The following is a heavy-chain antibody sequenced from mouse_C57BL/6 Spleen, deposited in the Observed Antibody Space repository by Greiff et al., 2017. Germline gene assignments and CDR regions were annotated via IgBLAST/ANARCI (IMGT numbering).Heavy chain of an antibody. Sequence: EVHLVESGGDLVKPGGSLKLSCAASGFTFSSYGMSWVRQTPDKRLEWVATISSGGSYTYYPDSVKGRFTISRDNAKNTLYLQMSSLKSEDTAMYYCARHEGASITTVVANYAMDYWGQGTSVTVSS. V-gene: IGHV5-6*01. D-gene: IGHD1-1*01. J-gene: IGHJ4*01. CDR1: GFTFSSYG. CDR2: ISSGGSYT. CDR3: ARHEGASITTVVANYAMDY.